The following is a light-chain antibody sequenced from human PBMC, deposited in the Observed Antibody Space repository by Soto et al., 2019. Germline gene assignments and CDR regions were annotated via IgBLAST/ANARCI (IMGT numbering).Light chain of an antibody. Sequence: QSALTQPRSVSGSPGQSVTISCTGTSSDVGGYNYVSWYQQHPGKAPKLMIYDVSKRPSGVPDRFSGSKSGNTASLIISGLQAEDEADYYCCSYAGSYTSLYVFGTGTKVTVL. V-gene: IGLV2-11*01. CDR3: CSYAGSYTSLYV. J-gene: IGLJ1*01. CDR1: SSDVGGYNY. CDR2: DVS.